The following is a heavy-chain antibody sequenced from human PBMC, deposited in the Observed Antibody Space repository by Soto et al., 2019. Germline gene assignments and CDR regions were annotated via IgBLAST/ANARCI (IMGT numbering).Heavy chain of an antibody. V-gene: IGHV1-18*04. CDR2: ISAYNGNT. J-gene: IGHJ6*02. Sequence: ASVKVSCKASGYTFTSYGISWVRQAPGQGLEWMGWISAYNGNTNYAQKLQGRVTMTTDTSTSTAYMELRSLRSDDTAVYYCAKTVTTNYYYYGMDVWGQGTTVTSP. D-gene: IGHD4-4*01. CDR3: AKTVTTNYYYYGMDV. CDR1: GYTFTSYG.